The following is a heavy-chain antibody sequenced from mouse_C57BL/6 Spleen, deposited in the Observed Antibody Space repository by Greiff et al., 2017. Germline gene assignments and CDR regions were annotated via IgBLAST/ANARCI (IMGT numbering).Heavy chain of an antibody. D-gene: IGHD2-3*01. CDR2: ISSGGDYI. CDR1: GFTFSSYA. CDR3: TRDGYAMDY. Sequence: EVKLVESGEGLVKPGGSLKLSCAASGFTFSSYAMSWVRQTPEKRLEWVAYISSGGDYIYYADTVKGRFTISRDNARNTLYLQLSSLNSEDTAMYYCTRDGYAMDYWGQGTSVTVSS. J-gene: IGHJ4*01. V-gene: IGHV5-9-1*02.